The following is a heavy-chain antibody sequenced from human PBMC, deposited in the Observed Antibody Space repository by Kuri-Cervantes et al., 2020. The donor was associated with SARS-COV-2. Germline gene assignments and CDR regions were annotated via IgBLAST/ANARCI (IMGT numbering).Heavy chain of an antibody. V-gene: IGHV3-15*01. J-gene: IGHJ6*02. CDR2: IKSKTDSETT. D-gene: IGHD2-15*01. CDR1: GFTFSNAW. CDR3: TTVGCSGGNCYYYYYGMDV. Sequence: AESLRLSCAASGFTFSNAWMSWVRQAPGKGLEWVGRIKSKTDSETTDYAAPVKGRFTISSDNSKNTLYMKMNSLKTEDTAVYYSTTVGCSGGNCYYYYYGMDVWGQGTTVTVSS.